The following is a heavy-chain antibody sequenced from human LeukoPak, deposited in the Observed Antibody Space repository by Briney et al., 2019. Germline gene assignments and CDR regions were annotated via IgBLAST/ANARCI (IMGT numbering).Heavy chain of an antibody. Sequence: PSETLSLTCAVYGGSFSGYYWSWIRQPPGKGLEWIGEINHSGSTNYNPSLKSRVTISVDTSKNQFSLKLSSVTAADTAVYYCARHGKMATITDFDYWGQGTLVTVSS. CDR1: GGSFSGYY. V-gene: IGHV4-34*01. D-gene: IGHD5-12*01. CDR2: INHSGST. CDR3: ARHGKMATITDFDY. J-gene: IGHJ4*02.